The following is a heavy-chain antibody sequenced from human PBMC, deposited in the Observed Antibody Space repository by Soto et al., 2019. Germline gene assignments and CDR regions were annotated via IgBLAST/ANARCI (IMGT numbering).Heavy chain of an antibody. CDR2: ISKDGSVN. CDR1: GFMFSRYA. J-gene: IGHJ1*01. D-gene: IGHD3-3*01. V-gene: IGHV3-30-3*01. Sequence: QVQLVESGGRVVQPGGSLRLSCAASGFMFSRYAIHWVRQAPGKGLEWVAVISKDGSVNYYADSVRGRFSISRDKSKNTVYLEMNGMRDDDTVVFYCARSRSGAVPDSFGYWGQGTLVTVSS. CDR3: ARSRSGAVPDSFGY.